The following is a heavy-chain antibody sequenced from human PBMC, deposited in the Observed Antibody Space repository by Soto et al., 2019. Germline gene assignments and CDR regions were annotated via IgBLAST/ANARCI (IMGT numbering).Heavy chain of an antibody. J-gene: IGHJ6*02. D-gene: IGHD3-10*01. CDR1: GYIFTNYD. CDR2: VSGYTGNT. V-gene: IGHV1-18*01. CDR3: ARFGSAPYYYYGVDV. Sequence: QVQLVQSATEVKTPGASVKVSCKASGYIFTNYDITWVRQAPGQGLEWMGWVSGYTGNTKYAQKFQDRVTMTTDTSTSTVYMELRSLRSDDTAVYYCARFGSAPYYYYGVDVWGQGTTVFVSS.